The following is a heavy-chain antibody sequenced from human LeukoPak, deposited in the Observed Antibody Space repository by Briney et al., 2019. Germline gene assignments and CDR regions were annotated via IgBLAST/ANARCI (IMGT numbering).Heavy chain of an antibody. D-gene: IGHD3-22*01. J-gene: IGHJ4*02. V-gene: IGHV4-34*01. Sequence: PSETLSLTCAVYGEYFSGYYWSWIRQTPGKGLEWIGEINHSGSTNYNPSLKRRVIISVDTSKNQFSLKLSSVTAADTAVYYCARGKHDSGGYYLDYRGQGTLVTVSS. CDR2: INHSGST. CDR3: ARGKHDSGGYYLDY. CDR1: GEYFSGYY.